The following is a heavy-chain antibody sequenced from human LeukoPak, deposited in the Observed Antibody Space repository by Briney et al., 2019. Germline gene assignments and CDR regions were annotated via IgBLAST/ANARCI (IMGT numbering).Heavy chain of an antibody. J-gene: IGHJ4*02. Sequence: GGSLRLSCAASGFTFSSYAMSWVRQAPGKGLEWVSDISDIGGTSSSTDSVKGRFTISRDNSKNMLYLQMNSLGAEDTAVYYCAKRRLRVTGQGIDYWGQGTLVTVSS. CDR2: ISDIGGTS. CDR3: AKRRLRVTGQGIDY. D-gene: IGHD3-9*01. V-gene: IGHV3-23*01. CDR1: GFTFSSYA.